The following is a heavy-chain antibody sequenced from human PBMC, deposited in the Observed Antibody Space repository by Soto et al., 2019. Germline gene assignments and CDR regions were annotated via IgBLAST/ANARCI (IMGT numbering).Heavy chain of an antibody. V-gene: IGHV1-69*06. CDR2: IVPIFNTS. J-gene: IGHJ4*02. D-gene: IGHD6-13*01. Sequence: QVQLVQSGAAVKKPGSSVKVSCKASGGTFNNYAISWVRQAPGQGLEWMGGIVPIFNTSHFAEKFQGRLTLTADKATSTAFMESIGLRSDDTAVYVCATPQQLPTFELWGQGPRVSVSS. CDR3: ATPQQLPTFEL. CDR1: GGTFNNYA.